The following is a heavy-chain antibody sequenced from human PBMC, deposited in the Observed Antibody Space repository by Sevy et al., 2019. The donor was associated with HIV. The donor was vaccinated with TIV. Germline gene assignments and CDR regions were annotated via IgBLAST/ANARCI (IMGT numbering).Heavy chain of an antibody. CDR1: GFTFDGYG. D-gene: IGHD2-15*01. CDR3: ARVLYCSGGSCYGAFDI. V-gene: IGHV3-20*04. Sequence: GGSLRLSCAASGFTFDGYGMSWVRQAPGKGLEWVSGINWNGGSTGYADSVKGRFTISRDNAKNSLYLQMNSLRAEDTALYYCARVLYCSGGSCYGAFDIWGQGTMVTVSS. J-gene: IGHJ3*02. CDR2: INWNGGST.